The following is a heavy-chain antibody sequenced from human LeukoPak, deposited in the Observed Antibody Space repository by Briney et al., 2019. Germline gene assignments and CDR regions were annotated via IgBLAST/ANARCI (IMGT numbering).Heavy chain of an antibody. Sequence: ASVKVSCKTSGYTFTNYAMHWVRQAPGHRLEWMGWINTGNGYTEYSQKFQGRVTTTRDTSASTAYMELSSLRSEDTAVYYCARAVSGSLYGDFDFWGQGTLVTVSA. D-gene: IGHD1-26*01. V-gene: IGHV1-3*04. CDR3: ARAVSGSLYGDFDF. CDR2: INTGNGYT. CDR1: GYTFTNYA. J-gene: IGHJ4*02.